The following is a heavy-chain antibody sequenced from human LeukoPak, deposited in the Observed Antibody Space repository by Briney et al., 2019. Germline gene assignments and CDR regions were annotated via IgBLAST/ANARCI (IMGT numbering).Heavy chain of an antibody. CDR2: TSRSGGTI. J-gene: IGHJ3*02. CDR3: ARAAYYYDSSGYDDAFDI. V-gene: IGHV3-11*01. Sequence: PGGSLRLSCAASGFTFSDYCMNWIRQAPGKGLEWVSYTSRSGGTIYYADSVEGRFTISRDNAKNSLYLQMNSLRAEDTAVYYCARAAYYYDSSGYDDAFDIWGQGTMVTVSS. D-gene: IGHD3-22*01. CDR1: GFTFSDYC.